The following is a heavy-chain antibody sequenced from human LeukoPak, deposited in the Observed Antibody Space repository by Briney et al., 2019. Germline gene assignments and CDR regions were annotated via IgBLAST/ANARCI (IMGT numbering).Heavy chain of an antibody. Sequence: SETLSLTCAVYGGSFSGYYWSWIRQPPGKGLEWIGEINHSGSTNYNPSLKSRVTISVDTSKNQFSLKLSSVTAADTAVYYCARELMAYYDSSGYSTWGQGTLVTVSS. CDR3: ARELMAYYDSSGYST. CDR2: INHSGST. J-gene: IGHJ5*02. V-gene: IGHV4-34*01. D-gene: IGHD3-22*01. CDR1: GGSFSGYY.